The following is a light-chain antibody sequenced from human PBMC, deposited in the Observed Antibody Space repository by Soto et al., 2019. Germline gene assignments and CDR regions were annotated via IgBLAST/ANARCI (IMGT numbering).Light chain of an antibody. CDR3: TSPTPGSLYV. CDR1: SSDVGNYNY. V-gene: IGLV2-14*01. J-gene: IGLJ1*01. CDR2: MVS. Sequence: QSVLTQPASVSGSPGQSITISCTGTSSDVGNYNYVSWYQQYPGRVPKLLIYMVSNRASGVSNRFSGSKSGNTASLTISGLQVEDEADYFCTSPTPGSLYVFGTGTKVTVL.